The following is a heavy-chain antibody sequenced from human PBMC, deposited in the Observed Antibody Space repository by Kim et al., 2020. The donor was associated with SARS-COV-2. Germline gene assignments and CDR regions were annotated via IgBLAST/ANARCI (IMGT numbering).Heavy chain of an antibody. CDR3: ASALGH. CDR2: YTSGHT. Sequence: YTSGHTKYNPSLQRRVTMSVDMSKNQFSLKLSSVTAADTAVYYCASALGHWGQGTLVTVSS. V-gene: IGHV4-4*07. J-gene: IGHJ4*02. D-gene: IGHD3-16*02.